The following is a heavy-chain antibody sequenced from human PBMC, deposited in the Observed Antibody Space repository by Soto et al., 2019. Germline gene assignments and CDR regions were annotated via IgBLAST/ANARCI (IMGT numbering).Heavy chain of an antibody. CDR2: MNPNSGNT. CDR1: GYTFTSYD. CDR3: XXXXXXXXTGMFDP. J-gene: IGHJ5*02. V-gene: IGHV1-8*01. D-gene: IGHD3-9*01. Sequence: QVQLVQSGAEVKKPGASVKVSCKASGYTFTSYDINWVRQATGQGLEWMGWMNPNSGNTGYAQKFQGRVTMTRNTSIXXXXXXXXXXXXXXXXXXXXXXXXXXXXTGMFDPWGQGTLVTVSS.